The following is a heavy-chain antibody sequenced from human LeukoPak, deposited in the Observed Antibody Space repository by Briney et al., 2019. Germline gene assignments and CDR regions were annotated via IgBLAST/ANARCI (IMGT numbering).Heavy chain of an antibody. CDR3: ARAISGRTSAY. V-gene: IGHV3-48*01. D-gene: IGHD5-12*01. Sequence: GGSLRLSCAASGFTFSSYSMNWVRQAPGKGLEWVSYISSSSSTIYYADSVKGRFTISRDNAKNSLYLQMNSLRAEDTAVYYCARAISGRTSAYWGQGTLVTVSS. CDR2: ISSSSSTI. J-gene: IGHJ4*02. CDR1: GFTFSSYS.